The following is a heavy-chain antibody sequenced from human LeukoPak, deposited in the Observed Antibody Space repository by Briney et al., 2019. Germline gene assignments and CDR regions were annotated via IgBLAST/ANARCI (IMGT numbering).Heavy chain of an antibody. Sequence: GGSLRLSCAASGFSFSVYWMHWVRQAPGKGPVWVSRIKTDGSITDYADSVKGRFTISRDNSKNTLYLQMNSLRAEDTAVYYCARRAGAYSHPYDYWGQGTLVTVSS. CDR2: IKTDGSIT. D-gene: IGHD4/OR15-4a*01. CDR1: GFSFSVYW. V-gene: IGHV3-74*01. CDR3: ARRAGAYSHPYDY. J-gene: IGHJ4*02.